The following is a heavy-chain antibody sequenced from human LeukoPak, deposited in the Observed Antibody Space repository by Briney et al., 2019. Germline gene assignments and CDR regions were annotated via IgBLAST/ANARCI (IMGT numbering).Heavy chain of an antibody. CDR1: GGSISSYY. V-gene: IGHV4-4*07. J-gene: IGHJ4*02. CDR2: IYTSGST. CDR3: ARDLSYSSSSMGSLGY. D-gene: IGHD6-6*01. Sequence: PSETLSLTCTVSGGSISSYYWSWIWQPAGKGLEWIGRIYTSGSTNYNPSLKSRVTMSVDTSKNQFSLKLSSVTAADTAVYYCARDLSYSSSSMGSLGYWGQGTLVTVSS.